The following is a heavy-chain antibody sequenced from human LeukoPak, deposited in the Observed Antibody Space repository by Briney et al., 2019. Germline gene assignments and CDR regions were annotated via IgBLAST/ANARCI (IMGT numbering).Heavy chain of an antibody. Sequence: ASVKVSCKASGYTFTGYYMHWVRQAPGQGLEWMGWINPNSGGTNYAQKFQGRVTMTRDTSISTAYMELSRLRSDDTAVYYCARVKGRDSSVHFDYWGQGTLVTVSS. J-gene: IGHJ4*02. CDR2: INPNSGGT. CDR1: GYTFTGYY. CDR3: ARVKGRDSSVHFDY. V-gene: IGHV1-2*02. D-gene: IGHD3-22*01.